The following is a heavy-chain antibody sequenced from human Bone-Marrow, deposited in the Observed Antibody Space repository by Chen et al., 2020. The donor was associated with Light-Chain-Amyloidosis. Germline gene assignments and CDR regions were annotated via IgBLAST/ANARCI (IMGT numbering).Heavy chain of an antibody. J-gene: IGHJ3*02. CDR2: ISGSGGSR. D-gene: IGHD3-9*01. V-gene: IGHV3-23*04. CDR3: AKDISYDDILPGYPADAFDI. CDR1: GFAFRSYA. Sequence: EVQLVECGGGLIQRGGSMRLSCAACGFAFRSYAMSRVRQAPGKGLEWVSTISGSGGSRYYGDSVKGRLTISRDNSKNALFLQINSLRAEDTAVYYCAKDISYDDILPGYPADAFDIWGQGTMVTVSS.